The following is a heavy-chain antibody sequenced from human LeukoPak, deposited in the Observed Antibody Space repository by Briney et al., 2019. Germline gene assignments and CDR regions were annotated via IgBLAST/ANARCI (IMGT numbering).Heavy chain of an antibody. CDR1: GYSISSGYY. D-gene: IGHD3-9*01. V-gene: IGHV4-38-2*02. Sequence: SETLSLTCTVSGYSISSGYYWGCIRQPPGKGLEWIRSIYHSGGTYYNPSLKSRVTISVDTSKNQFSLKLSSVTAADTAVYYCARGSYDILTGYPYYFDYWGQGTLVTVSS. J-gene: IGHJ4*02. CDR2: IYHSGGT. CDR3: ARGSYDILTGYPYYFDY.